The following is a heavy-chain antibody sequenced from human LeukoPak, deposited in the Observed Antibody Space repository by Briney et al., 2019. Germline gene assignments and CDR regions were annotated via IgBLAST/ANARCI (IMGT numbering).Heavy chain of an antibody. CDR2: VYSGGTT. CDR1: GLTVSSNY. CDR3: ASKLTTGY. V-gene: IGHV3-66*01. D-gene: IGHD4-17*01. Sequence: GGSPRLSCVVSGLTVSSNYMSWVRQAQGKGLEWVSVVYSGGTTNYADSVKGRFLVYRDNSKNTLYLQMNSLRAEDTAVYYCASKLTTGYWGQGTLVTVSS. J-gene: IGHJ4*02.